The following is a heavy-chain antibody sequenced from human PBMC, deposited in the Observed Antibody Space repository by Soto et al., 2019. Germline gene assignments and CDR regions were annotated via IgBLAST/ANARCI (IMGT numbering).Heavy chain of an antibody. D-gene: IGHD4-17*01. CDR3: ARQRAVTTIFDY. CDR1: GFPFSNYA. J-gene: IGHJ4*02. Sequence: QVQLVESGGGVVQPGRSLRLSCAASGFPFSNYAMHWVRQAPGKGLEWVAVISYDGRNKYYADSVKGRFTISRDNSKKTLHLQMNNLRAKDTAVYYCARQRAVTTIFDYWGQGTLVTVSS. CDR2: ISYDGRNK. V-gene: IGHV3-30*04.